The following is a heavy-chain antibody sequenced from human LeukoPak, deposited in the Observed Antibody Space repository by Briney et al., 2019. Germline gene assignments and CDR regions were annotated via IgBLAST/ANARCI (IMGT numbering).Heavy chain of an antibody. J-gene: IGHJ5*02. V-gene: IGHV4-34*01. CDR1: GGSFSGYY. D-gene: IGHD2-2*01. Sequence: SETLSLTCAVYGGSFSGYYWSWIRQPPGKGLEWIGEINHSGSTNYNPSLKSRVTISVDTSKNQFSLKLSSVTAADTAVYYRARADCSSTSCYAGGWFDPWGQGTLVTVSS. CDR2: INHSGST. CDR3: ARADCSSTSCYAGGWFDP.